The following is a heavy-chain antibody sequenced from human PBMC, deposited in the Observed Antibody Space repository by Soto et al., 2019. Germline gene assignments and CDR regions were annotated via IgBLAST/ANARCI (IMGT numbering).Heavy chain of an antibody. V-gene: IGHV4-31*03. D-gene: IGHD4-17*01. Sequence: QVQLQESGPGLVKPSQTLSLTCNVSGVSISSGGYYWSWIRQHPAKGLEWIGHIYYSGSTYYNPSLKRRLTRPVDTSKNQFSLNLSSVTAADTAVYYCARGRPDDSGDPVSGDYWGQGGLVTVSS. J-gene: IGHJ4*02. CDR1: GVSISSGGYY. CDR2: IYYSGST. CDR3: ARGRPDDSGDPVSGDY.